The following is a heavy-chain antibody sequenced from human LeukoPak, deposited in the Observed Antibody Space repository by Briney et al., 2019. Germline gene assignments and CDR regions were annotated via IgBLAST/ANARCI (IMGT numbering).Heavy chain of an antibody. Sequence: SETLSLTCTVSGVSISRYYWSWLRQPPGKGLEWVGYIYYSGRTNYNPSPKSRVTISVDTSKNQFPLKLSSVTAADTAVYYCARIREESSWYGHLWFDPWGQGTLVTVSS. CDR1: GVSISRYY. V-gene: IGHV4-59*01. J-gene: IGHJ5*02. CDR3: ARIREESSWYGHLWFDP. D-gene: IGHD6-13*01. CDR2: IYYSGRT.